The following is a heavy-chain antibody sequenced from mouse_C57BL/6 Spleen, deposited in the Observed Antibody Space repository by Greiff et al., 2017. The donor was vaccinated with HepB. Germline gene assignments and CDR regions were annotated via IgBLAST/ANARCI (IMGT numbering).Heavy chain of an antibody. J-gene: IGHJ2*01. CDR1: GYTFTSYW. CDR2: IYPGSGST. Sequence: QVQLQQPGAELVKPGASVKMSCKASGYTFTSYWITWVKQRPGQGLEWIGDIYPGSGSTNYTEKFKSKATLTVDTSSSTAYMQLSSLTSEDSAVYYCARSYYGSLYYFDYWGQGTTLTVSS. CDR3: ARSYYGSLYYFDY. V-gene: IGHV1-55*01. D-gene: IGHD1-1*01.